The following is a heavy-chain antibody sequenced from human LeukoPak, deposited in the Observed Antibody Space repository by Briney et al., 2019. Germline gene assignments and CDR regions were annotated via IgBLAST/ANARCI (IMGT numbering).Heavy chain of an antibody. CDR2: IYPGDSGP. J-gene: IGHJ3*01. CDR3: GMSGDRVPLQDDVFDV. Sequence: GESLKISFKVSGYSITSYCIGWVRPMPGKGLEWVGIIYPGDSGPTYSPSFQGQVTISVDKSISTAYLQWSSLQASDTAMYYCGMSGDRVPLQDDVFDVWGQGTMVTVST. V-gene: IGHV5-51*01. D-gene: IGHD1-26*01. CDR1: GYSITSYC.